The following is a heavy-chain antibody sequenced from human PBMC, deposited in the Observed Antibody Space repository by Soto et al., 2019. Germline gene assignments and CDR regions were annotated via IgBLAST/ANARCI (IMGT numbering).Heavy chain of an antibody. J-gene: IGHJ3*02. CDR3: ARGDLPTVVTPGGAFDI. CDR1: GFTFSSYA. D-gene: IGHD4-17*01. CDR2: ISYDGSNK. V-gene: IGHV3-30-3*01. Sequence: QVQLVESGGGVVQPGRSLRLSCAASGFTFSSYAMHWVRQSPGKGLEWVAVISYDGSNKYYADSVKGRFTISRDNSKNTLYLQMNSLIAEDTAVYYCARGDLPTVVTPGGAFDIWGQGTMVTVSS.